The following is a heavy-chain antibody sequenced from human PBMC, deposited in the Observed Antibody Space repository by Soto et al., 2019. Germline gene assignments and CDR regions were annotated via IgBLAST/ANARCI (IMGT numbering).Heavy chain of an antibody. D-gene: IGHD6-13*01. Sequence: SETLSLTCTVSGGSISSGDYYWSWIRQPPXKGLEWIGYIYYSGSAYYNPSLKSRVTISVDTSKNQFSLKLSSVTAADTAVYYCARVLRIAALRPQWFDPWGQGTLVTVS. V-gene: IGHV4-30-4*01. CDR2: IYYSGSA. CDR3: ARVLRIAALRPQWFDP. CDR1: GGSISSGDYY. J-gene: IGHJ5*02.